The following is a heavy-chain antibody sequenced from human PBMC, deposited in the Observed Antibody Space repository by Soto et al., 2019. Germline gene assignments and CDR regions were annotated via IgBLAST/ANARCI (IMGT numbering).Heavy chain of an antibody. CDR2: IIPILDKP. J-gene: IGHJ4*02. V-gene: IGHV1-69*01. D-gene: IGHD3-16*02. CDR3: TRSIGSGGVIGGFDY. Sequence: QVQLVQSGAEVREPGSAVKASCKASGGTFKMYAMHWVRQAPGQGLEWMGGIIPILDKPTYAQKFQGRVTITVDDSTATAYMELSSLRSGDTAVYYCTRSIGSGGVIGGFDYWGQGTLVTVSS. CDR1: GGTFKMYA.